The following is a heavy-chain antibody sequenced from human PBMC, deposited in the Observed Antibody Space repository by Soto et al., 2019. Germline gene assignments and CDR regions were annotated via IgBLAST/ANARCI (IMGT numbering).Heavy chain of an antibody. Sequence: QVLLQESGPGLVQPSGTLSLSCAVSGGSISSSHFWGWVRQLPGKGLEWVGDISHSGSVNYNPSLKSRVTISIDKSKNQFSLKLNSVTAADTAVYYCARSFGWYAIDYWGQGTLVIVSS. CDR3: ARSFGWYAIDY. D-gene: IGHD6-19*01. V-gene: IGHV4-4*02. CDR2: ISHSGSV. J-gene: IGHJ4*02. CDR1: GGSISSSHF.